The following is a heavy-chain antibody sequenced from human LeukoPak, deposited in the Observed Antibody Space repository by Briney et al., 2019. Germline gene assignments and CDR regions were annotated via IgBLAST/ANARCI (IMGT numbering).Heavy chain of an antibody. V-gene: IGHV4-59*08. CDR1: GGSISSYY. D-gene: IGHD2/OR15-2a*01. Sequence: PSETLSLTCTVSGGSISSYYWSWIQQPPGKGLEWIGYISYSGSPNYKASLMSRITMSVDMSKNHISLRLTSVTAADTAVYYCVGHQGSSTYDYWGQGILVTVSS. CDR3: VGHQGSSTYDY. CDR2: ISYSGSP. J-gene: IGHJ4*02.